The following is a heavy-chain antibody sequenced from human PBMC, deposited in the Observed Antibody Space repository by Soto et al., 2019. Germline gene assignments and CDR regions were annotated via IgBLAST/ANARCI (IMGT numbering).Heavy chain of an antibody. J-gene: IGHJ4*02. V-gene: IGHV1-69*13. CDR1: GGTFSTFG. D-gene: IGHD3-16*01. Sequence: SVKVSCKASGGTFSTFGISWVRKPPDKGLEWMGGIIPFFGTAKYSQKFEDRISITADESTNTVYMDLRSLTSEDTAIYYCARSAPMDAGDKYYYDFWGQGALVTVSS. CDR2: IIPFFGTA. CDR3: ARSAPMDAGDKYYYDF.